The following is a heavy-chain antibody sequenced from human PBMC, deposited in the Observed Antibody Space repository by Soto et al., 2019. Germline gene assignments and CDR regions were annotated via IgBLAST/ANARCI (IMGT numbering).Heavy chain of an antibody. J-gene: IGHJ6*02. CDR1: GFTFTSSA. Sequence: SVKVSCKASGFTFTSSAVQWVRQARGQRLEWIGWIVVGSGNTNYAQKFQERVTITRDMSTSTAYMELSSLRSEDTAVYYCAAGGIYVNNYYYYGMDAWGQGTTVTVS. V-gene: IGHV1-58*01. CDR3: AAGGIYVNNYYYYGMDA. D-gene: IGHD3-16*01. CDR2: IVVGSGNT.